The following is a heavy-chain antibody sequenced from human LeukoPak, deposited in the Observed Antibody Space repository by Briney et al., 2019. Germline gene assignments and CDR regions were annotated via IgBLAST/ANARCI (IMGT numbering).Heavy chain of an antibody. CDR1: GGSIRTYY. CDR2: IYYSGRT. V-gene: IGHV4-59*08. Sequence: SETLSLTFTVSGGSIRTYYWSWIRQPPGKGLEWIGNIYYSGRTNYNPSLKSRVSISVDTSKNQFSLNLRSVTAADTAGYYCASAHYEVDALDIWGQGTMVTVSS. D-gene: IGHD3-16*01. J-gene: IGHJ3*02. CDR3: ASAHYEVDALDI.